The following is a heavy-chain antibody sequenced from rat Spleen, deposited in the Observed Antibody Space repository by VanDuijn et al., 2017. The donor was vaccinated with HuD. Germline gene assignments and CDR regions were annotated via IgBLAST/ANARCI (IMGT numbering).Heavy chain of an antibody. D-gene: IGHD1-9*01. V-gene: IGHV5-31*01. CDR3: TRGIYYGYNAFVY. J-gene: IGHJ3*01. CDR1: GFAFKNYW. Sequence: EVQLVESGGGLVQPGRSLQLSCAASGFAFKNYWMTWIRQAPGKGLEWVASISNTGGTTNYPDSVKGRFTISRDNAETTLYLQMNSLRSEDTATYYCTRGIYYGYNAFVYWGQGTLVTVSS. CDR2: ISNTGGTT.